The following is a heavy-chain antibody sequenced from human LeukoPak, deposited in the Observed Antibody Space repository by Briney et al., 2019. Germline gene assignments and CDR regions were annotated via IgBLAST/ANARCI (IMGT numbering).Heavy chain of an antibody. Sequence: GGSLRLSCAASGFTFSSYAMHWVRQAPGKGLEWVAVISYDGSNKYYADSVKGRFTISRDNSKNTLYLQMNSLRAEDTAVYYCASSGSRLYYYYYYMDVWGKGTTVTVSS. V-gene: IGHV3-30-3*01. J-gene: IGHJ6*03. CDR3: ASSGSRLYYYYYYMDV. D-gene: IGHD2-15*01. CDR2: ISYDGSNK. CDR1: GFTFSSYA.